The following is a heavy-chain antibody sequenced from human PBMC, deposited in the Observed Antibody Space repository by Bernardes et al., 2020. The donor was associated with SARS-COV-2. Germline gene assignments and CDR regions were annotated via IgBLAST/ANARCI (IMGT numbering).Heavy chain of an antibody. V-gene: IGHV1-8*01. CDR2: MNPNSGNT. CDR1: GYTFTSLD. J-gene: IGHJ5*02. Sequence: ASVKVSCKASGYTFTSLDIHWVRQAPGQGLEWMGWMNPNSGNTGYAQQFQGRVAMTRDTSINTAYMEVSSLRSEDSAVYFCATEITGFCSGGRCPGLDPWGQGTLVTVSS. CDR3: ATEITGFCSGGRCPGLDP. D-gene: IGHD2-15*01.